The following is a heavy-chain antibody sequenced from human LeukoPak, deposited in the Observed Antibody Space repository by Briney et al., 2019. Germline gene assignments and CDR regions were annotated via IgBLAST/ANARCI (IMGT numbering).Heavy chain of an antibody. Sequence: GGSLRLSCAVSGFTFSDYEMNWVRQAPGEGLEWVSYISSRSSTKYYADSVRGRFTVSRDNAKSSLYLQMNSLRAEDTALYYCAREMKDSSGSFLAHWGQGTLVTVSS. V-gene: IGHV3-48*03. J-gene: IGHJ4*02. CDR2: ISSRSSTK. CDR3: AREMKDSSGSFLAH. D-gene: IGHD3-22*01. CDR1: GFTFSDYE.